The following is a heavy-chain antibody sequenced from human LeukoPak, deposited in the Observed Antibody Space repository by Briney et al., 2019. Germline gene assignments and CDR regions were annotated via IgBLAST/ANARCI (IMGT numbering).Heavy chain of an antibody. Sequence: ASVKVSCKASGYTFTGYYFHWVRQAPGQGLEWMGWINPNTAGTNYAQKFLGGVTLTWDTSISTAYMELSRLTSDDTAVYYCATSAGDYRAGHYYYMGVWGKGTSVTVSS. CDR2: INPNTAGT. CDR1: GYTFTGYY. CDR3: ATSAGDYRAGHYYYMGV. V-gene: IGHV1-2*02. D-gene: IGHD4-11*01. J-gene: IGHJ6*03.